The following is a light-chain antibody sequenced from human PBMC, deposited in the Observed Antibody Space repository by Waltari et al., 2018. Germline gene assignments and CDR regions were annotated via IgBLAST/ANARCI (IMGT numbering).Light chain of an antibody. CDR2: AAS. V-gene: IGKV1-8*01. CDR3: QQYYTFPFT. CDR1: QGISSY. Sequence: AIRMPQSPPSFSASTGDRVTLTCRANQGISSYLAWFQQKPGKAPKLLIYAASTLQTGVPSSFSGSGSGTDFTLTISCLQSEDLATYYCQQYYTFPFTFGPGTKVDVK. J-gene: IGKJ3*01.